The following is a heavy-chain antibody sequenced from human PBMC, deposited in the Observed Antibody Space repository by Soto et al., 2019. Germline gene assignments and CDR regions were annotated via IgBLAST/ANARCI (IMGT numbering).Heavy chain of an antibody. Sequence: QVQLVQSGAEVKKPGSSVKVSCKASGGTFSSYAISWVRQAPGQGLEWMGGLIPIFGTANYAQKFQGRVTITADESTSTAYVELTSLRSEDTAVYYCARHKAVGSGWGAFDIWGQGTMVTVSS. J-gene: IGHJ3*02. V-gene: IGHV1-69*01. CDR1: GGTFSSYA. CDR2: LIPIFGTA. CDR3: ARHKAVGSGWGAFDI. D-gene: IGHD1-26*01.